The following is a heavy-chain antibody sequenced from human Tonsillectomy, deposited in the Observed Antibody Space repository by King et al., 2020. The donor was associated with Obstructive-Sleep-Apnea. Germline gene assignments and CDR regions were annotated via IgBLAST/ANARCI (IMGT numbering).Heavy chain of an antibody. D-gene: IGHD4-17*01. CDR2: IFYSGST. V-gene: IGHV4-59*08. CDR1: GGSISSYY. J-gene: IGHJ5*02. Sequence: VQLQESGPGLVKASETLSLTCTVSGGSISSYYWTWIRQPPGKGLEWVGYIFYSGSTNCNPSLKSRVTISVDTSKNQFSLQLSSVTAADTAVYYCARTYGDFGEGWFDPWGQGILVTVSS. CDR3: ARTYGDFGEGWFDP.